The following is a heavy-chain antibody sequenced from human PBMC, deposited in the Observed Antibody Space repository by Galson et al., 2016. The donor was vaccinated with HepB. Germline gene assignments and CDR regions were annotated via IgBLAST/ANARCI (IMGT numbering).Heavy chain of an antibody. CDR1: GGSIGRSY. J-gene: IGHJ1*01. V-gene: IGHV4-59*01. Sequence: ETLSLTCSVSGGSIGRSYWSWIRQPPGKGLEWIGYTSYSAGSDNNPSLKSRVTISVDTSKDQLSLTLNSLTATDTAVYYCARGVGVEVAVTEDEYFPHWGQGILVIVSS. CDR2: TSYSAGS. CDR3: ARGVGVEVAVTEDEYFPH. D-gene: IGHD2-15*01.